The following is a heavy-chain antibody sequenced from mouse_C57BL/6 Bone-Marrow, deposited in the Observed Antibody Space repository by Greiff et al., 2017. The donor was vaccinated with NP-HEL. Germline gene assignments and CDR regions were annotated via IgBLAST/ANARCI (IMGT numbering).Heavy chain of an antibody. CDR1: GYTFTSYW. J-gene: IGHJ2*01. V-gene: IGHV1-59*01. CDR3: ARPHYGSSPYFDY. CDR2: IDPSDSYT. Sequence: VQLQQPGAELVRPGTSVKLSCKASGYTFTSYWMHWVKQRPGQGLEWIGVIDPSDSYTNYNQKFKGKATLTVDTSSSTAYMQLSSLTSEDSAVYYCARPHYGSSPYFDYWGKGTTLTVSS. D-gene: IGHD1-1*01.